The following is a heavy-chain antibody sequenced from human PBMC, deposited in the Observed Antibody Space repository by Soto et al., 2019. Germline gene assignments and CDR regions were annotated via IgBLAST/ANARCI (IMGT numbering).Heavy chain of an antibody. CDR1: GGTFSSYT. D-gene: IGHD6-13*01. J-gene: IGHJ4*02. CDR2: INPILGIA. Sequence: QVQLVQSGAEVKKPGSSVKVSCKASGGTFSSYTISWVRQAPGQGLEWMGRINPILGIANYAQKLQGRVTITADKSTSTADMELNSLRSEDTAVYYCARGGSSWYDTYFDYWGQGTLVTVSS. CDR3: ARGGSSWYDTYFDY. V-gene: IGHV1-69*02.